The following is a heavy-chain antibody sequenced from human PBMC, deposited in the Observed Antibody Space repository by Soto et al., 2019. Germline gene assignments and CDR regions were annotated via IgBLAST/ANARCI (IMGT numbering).Heavy chain of an antibody. Sequence: QVQLVESGGGLVKPGGSLRLSCASSGFPFSDHYMSWIRRSPGKGLEFLSYISPGTTYKNYADSVKGRFTISRDNAKSSLYLQLNGLRAEHTAVYFCSRGGGGGLFDLWGQGTFVTVSS. J-gene: IGHJ4*02. V-gene: IGHV3-11*06. D-gene: IGHD2-21*01. CDR2: ISPGTTYK. CDR1: GFPFSDHY. CDR3: SRGGGGGLFDL.